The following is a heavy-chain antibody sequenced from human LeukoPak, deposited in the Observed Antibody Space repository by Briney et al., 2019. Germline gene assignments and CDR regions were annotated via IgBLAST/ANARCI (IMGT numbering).Heavy chain of an antibody. CDR2: IIAYNGNT. D-gene: IGHD3-9*01. V-gene: IGHV1-18*01. Sequence: ASVKVSCKASGGTFSSYAISWVRQAPGQGLEWMGWIIAYNGNTNYAQKLQGRVTMTTDTSTSTAYMELRSLRSDDTAVYYCARAGYDLLTLAPDPANDYWGQGTLVTVSS. CDR3: ARAGYDLLTLAPDPANDY. CDR1: GGTFSSYA. J-gene: IGHJ4*02.